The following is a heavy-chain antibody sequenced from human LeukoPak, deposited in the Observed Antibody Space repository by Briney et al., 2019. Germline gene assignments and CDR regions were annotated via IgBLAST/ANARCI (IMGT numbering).Heavy chain of an antibody. CDR3: ARLTCSGSSCSSGGGFDV. D-gene: IGHD2-2*01. V-gene: IGHV4-31*03. CDR1: GDSMSSGTCL. J-gene: IGHJ3*01. CDR2: IFNSGGA. Sequence: PSETLSLTCSVSGDSMSSGTCLWTWMRQTSGKGLEWIRYIFNSGGAYYSPSLQSRLTISIDTSQKQFSLKMTSVAAADTAVYYCARLTCSGSSCSSGGGFDVWGPGTVVTVSS.